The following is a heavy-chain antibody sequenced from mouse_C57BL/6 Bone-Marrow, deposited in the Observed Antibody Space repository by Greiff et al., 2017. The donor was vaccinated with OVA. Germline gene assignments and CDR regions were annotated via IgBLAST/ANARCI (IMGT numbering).Heavy chain of an antibody. J-gene: IGHJ2*01. CDR1: GYSFTDYN. V-gene: IGHV1-39*01. D-gene: IGHD2-13*01. CDR2: INPNNGTT. Sequence: VQLQQSGPELVKPGASVKISCKASGYSFTDYNMNWVKQSNGQSLEWIGVINPNNGTTSYNQKFKGKATLTVDKSSSTAYMQLNSLTSEDSAVYYYARSRCDGLYFDYWGQGTTLTVSS. CDR3: ARSRCDGLYFDY.